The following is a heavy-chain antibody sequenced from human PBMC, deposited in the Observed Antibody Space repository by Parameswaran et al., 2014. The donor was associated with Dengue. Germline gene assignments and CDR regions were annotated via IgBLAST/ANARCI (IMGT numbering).Heavy chain of an antibody. D-gene: IGHD6-13*01. J-gene: IGHJ6*02. CDR3: ARTGYSSSWYSRYYYGMDV. Sequence: RWIRQPPGKGLEWIAYIYYGGSTYYNPSLKSRVTISVDTSKNQFSLKLSSVTAADTAVYYCARTGYSSSWYSRYYYGMDVWGQGTTVTVSS. V-gene: IGHV4-31*02. CDR2: IYYGGST.